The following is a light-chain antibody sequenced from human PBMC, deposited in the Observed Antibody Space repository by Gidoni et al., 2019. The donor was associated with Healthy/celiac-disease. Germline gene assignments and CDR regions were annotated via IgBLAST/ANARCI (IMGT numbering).Light chain of an antibody. Sequence: EIVLPQSPGTLSFAPGERATLSCRASQSVSSSYLAWYQQKPGQAPRLLIYGASSRATGIPDRFSGSGSGTDFTLTISRLELEDFAVYYCQHRDTFGQGTKLEIK. CDR1: QSVSSSY. J-gene: IGKJ2*01. CDR3: QHRDT. V-gene: IGKV3-20*01. CDR2: GAS.